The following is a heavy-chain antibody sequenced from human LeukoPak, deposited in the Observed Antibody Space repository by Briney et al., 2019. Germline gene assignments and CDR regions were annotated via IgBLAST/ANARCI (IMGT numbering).Heavy chain of an antibody. CDR1: GFTFTSSA. D-gene: IGHD2/OR15-2a*01. Sequence: SVKVSCKASGFTFTSSAVQWVRQARGQRLEWIGWIVVGSGNTNYAQKFQERVTITRDMYTSTAYMELSSLRFEDTAVYYCAAEGISRGYYYYGMDVWGKGTTVTVSS. V-gene: IGHV1-58*01. J-gene: IGHJ6*04. CDR2: IVVGSGNT. CDR3: AAEGISRGYYYYGMDV.